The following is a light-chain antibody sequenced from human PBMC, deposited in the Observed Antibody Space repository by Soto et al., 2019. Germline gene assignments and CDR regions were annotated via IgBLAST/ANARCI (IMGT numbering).Light chain of an antibody. CDR3: SSYTSSSTLWV. V-gene: IGLV2-14*01. CDR2: EVG. CDR1: SSDVGGYNY. J-gene: IGLJ3*02. Sequence: QSALTQPASVSGSPGQSITIYCTGTSSDVGGYNYVSWYQQYPGKAPKLMIYEVGNRPSGVSNRFSGSKSVNTASLTISGLQAEDEADYHCSSYTSSSTLWVFGGGTKLTVL.